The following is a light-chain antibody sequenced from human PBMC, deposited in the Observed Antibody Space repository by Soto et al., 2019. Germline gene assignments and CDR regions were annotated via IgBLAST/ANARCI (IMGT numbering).Light chain of an antibody. CDR2: EDQ. CDR3: QSYDSAKRAV. Sequence: NFMLTQPHSVSESPGKTITISCTGRSGSIANNYVQWYQQRPGSAPTTVIYEDQQRPSGVPDRFSGSIDSSSNSASLTISGLKTEDEANYYCQSYDSAKRAVFGGGTQLTVL. J-gene: IGLJ7*01. CDR1: SGSIANNY. V-gene: IGLV6-57*02.